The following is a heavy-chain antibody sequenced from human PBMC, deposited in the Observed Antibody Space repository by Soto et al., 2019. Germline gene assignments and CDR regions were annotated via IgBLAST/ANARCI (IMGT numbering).Heavy chain of an antibody. CDR3: ARVVVVVVAAQYYFDY. CDR2: ISAYNGNT. D-gene: IGHD2-15*01. Sequence: ASVKVSCKASGYTFTSYGISWVRQAPGQGLEWMGWISAYNGNTKYAQKVQGRVTMTTDTSTSTAYMELRSLRSDDTAVYYCARVVVVVVAAQYYFDYWGQGTLVTVSS. CDR1: GYTFTSYG. V-gene: IGHV1-18*01. J-gene: IGHJ4*02.